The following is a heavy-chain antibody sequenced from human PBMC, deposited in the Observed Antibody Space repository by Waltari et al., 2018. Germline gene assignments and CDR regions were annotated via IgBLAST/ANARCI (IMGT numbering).Heavy chain of an antibody. Sequence: NSGMSWVRQAPGKGLEGVANIKQDASEKYYVDSVKGRFTISRDNAKNLLFLQMNTLRVEDTAVYYCARDSDVGFDRWGQGTLVTVSS. V-gene: IGHV3-7*01. CDR2: IKQDASEK. J-gene: IGHJ5*02. CDR3: ARDSDVGFDR. CDR1: NSG.